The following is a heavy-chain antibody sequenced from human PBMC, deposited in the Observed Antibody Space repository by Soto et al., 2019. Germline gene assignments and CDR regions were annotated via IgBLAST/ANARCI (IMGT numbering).Heavy chain of an antibody. CDR2: ISGYNGNT. CDR1: DHTFTYYG. Sequence: QVQLLQSGGEVKKPGASVKVSCNSSDHTFTYYGINWVRRAHGQGLEWMGWISGYNGNTKYAQKFQDRVTMSADTSTMTAYMEMRSLTSDDTAVYFCAATGGHYFGLDVWGQGTTVTVSS. J-gene: IGHJ6*02. V-gene: IGHV1-18*01. CDR3: AATGGHYFGLDV. D-gene: IGHD2-8*02.